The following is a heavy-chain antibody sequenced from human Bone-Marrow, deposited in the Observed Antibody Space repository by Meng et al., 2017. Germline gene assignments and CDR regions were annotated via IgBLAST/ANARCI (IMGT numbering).Heavy chain of an antibody. CDR1: GFTFSDYY. J-gene: IGHJ6*02. V-gene: IGHV3-11*01. D-gene: IGHD1-7*01. Sequence: GESLKISCAASGFTFSDYYMSWIRQAPGKGLEWVSYISSSGTTKKYADSAKGRFTISRDNAKNSLDLQMSSLRAEDTAVYYCASLGDWNYVTEGMDVWGQGTTVTVSS. CDR2: ISSSGTTK. CDR3: ASLGDWNYVTEGMDV.